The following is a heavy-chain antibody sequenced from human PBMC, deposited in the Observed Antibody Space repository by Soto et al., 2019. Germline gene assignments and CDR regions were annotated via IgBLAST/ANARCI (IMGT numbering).Heavy chain of an antibody. J-gene: IGHJ4*02. CDR2: ISSYNGNT. CDR3: AREGSAYYDILTGYYLDY. V-gene: IGHV1-18*01. D-gene: IGHD3-9*01. Sequence: QVQLVQSGAEVKKPGASVKVSCKASGYTFTSYGISWVRQAPGQGLEWMGWISSYNGNTNYAQKLQGRVTMTTDTSTSTAYMELRSLRSDDTAVYYCAREGSAYYDILTGYYLDYWGQGTLVTVSS. CDR1: GYTFTSYG.